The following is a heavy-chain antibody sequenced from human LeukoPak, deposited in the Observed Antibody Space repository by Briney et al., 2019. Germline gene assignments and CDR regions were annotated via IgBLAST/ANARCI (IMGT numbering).Heavy chain of an antibody. Sequence: GASVKVSCKASGGTFSSYAIIWVRQAPGQGLEWMGRIIPILGIANYAQKFQGRVTITADKSTSTAYMELSSLRSEDTAVYYCASSKGGATLNWFDPWGQGTLVTVSS. CDR1: GGTFSSYA. CDR3: ASSKGGATLNWFDP. J-gene: IGHJ5*02. CDR2: IIPILGIA. D-gene: IGHD1-26*01. V-gene: IGHV1-69*04.